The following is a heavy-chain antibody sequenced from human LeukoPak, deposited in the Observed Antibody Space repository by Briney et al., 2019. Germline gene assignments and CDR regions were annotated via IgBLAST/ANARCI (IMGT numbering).Heavy chain of an antibody. D-gene: IGHD3-10*01. V-gene: IGHV1-2*02. CDR1: GYSFADYY. CDR3: ATNILVRDIINWFDP. Sequence: ASVKVSCKASGYSFADYYMHWVRQAPGQGLEWMGWIKPNSGDTRSAQKFQGRVIMTRDTSTGTAYMELSSLRYDDTAVYYCATNILVRDIINWFDPWGQGTLVTISS. J-gene: IGHJ5*02. CDR2: IKPNSGDT.